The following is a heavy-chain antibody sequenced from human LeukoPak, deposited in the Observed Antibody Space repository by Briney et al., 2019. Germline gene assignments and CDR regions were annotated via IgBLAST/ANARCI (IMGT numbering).Heavy chain of an antibody. CDR1: GFIFSSYA. D-gene: IGHD5-12*01. Sequence: GGSLRLSCAASGFIFSSYAMSWVRQAPGKGLEWVSAISSGGGSTYYADSVKGRFTISRDNSKNTLYLQMNSLRAEDTAVYYCAKDFAGVANYYYYMDVWGKGTTVTISS. CDR3: AKDFAGVANYYYYMDV. CDR2: ISSGGGST. J-gene: IGHJ6*03. V-gene: IGHV3-23*01.